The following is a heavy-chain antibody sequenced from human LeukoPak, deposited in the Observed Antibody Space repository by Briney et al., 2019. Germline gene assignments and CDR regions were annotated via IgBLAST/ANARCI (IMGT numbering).Heavy chain of an antibody. Sequence: SETLSLTCTVSGGSSSNYYWSWIRQPPGKGLEWIGYIYYSGSTNYNPSLKSRVTISVDTSKNQFSLKLSSVTAADTAVYYCARGRYCSGGSCYSSQAAEFDPWGQGTLVTVSS. D-gene: IGHD2-15*01. CDR2: IYYSGST. J-gene: IGHJ5*02. CDR3: ARGRYCSGGSCYSSQAAEFDP. CDR1: GGSSSNYY. V-gene: IGHV4-59*01.